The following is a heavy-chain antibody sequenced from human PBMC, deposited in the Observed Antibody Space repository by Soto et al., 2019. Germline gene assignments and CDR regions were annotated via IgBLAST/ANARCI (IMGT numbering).Heavy chain of an antibody. CDR2: INHSGST. J-gene: IGHJ6*02. D-gene: IGHD1-26*01. V-gene: IGHV4-34*01. Sequence: SETLSLTCAVYGGSFSGYYWSWIRQPPGKGLEWIGEINHSGSTNYNPSRKSRVTISVDTSKNQFSLKLSSVTAADTAVYYCARGSQGSGSTSTYYYYYYGMDAWGQGTTVTVSS. CDR3: ARGSQGSGSTSTYYYYYYGMDA. CDR1: GGSFSGYY.